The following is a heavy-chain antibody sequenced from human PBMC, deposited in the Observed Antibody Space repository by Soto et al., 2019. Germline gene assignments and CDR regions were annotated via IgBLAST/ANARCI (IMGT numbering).Heavy chain of an antibody. Sequence: WGSLRLSCSASVFTFSSYAMHWGRQAPGKGLEWVAVISYDGSNKYYADSVKGRFTISRDNSKNTLYLQMNSLRAEDTAVYYCARDTDYYDSSGYYYGMDVWGQGTTVTVSS. D-gene: IGHD3-22*01. CDR2: ISYDGSNK. J-gene: IGHJ6*02. CDR1: VFTFSSYA. V-gene: IGHV3-30-3*01. CDR3: ARDTDYYDSSGYYYGMDV.